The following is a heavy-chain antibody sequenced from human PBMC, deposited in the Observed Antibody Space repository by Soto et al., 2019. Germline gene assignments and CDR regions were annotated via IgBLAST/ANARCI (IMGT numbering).Heavy chain of an antibody. CDR2: IFHSGST. D-gene: IGHD3-3*01. CDR3: TRGDFWSGSDY. CDR1: GDSISNNYW. V-gene: IGHV4-4*02. J-gene: IGHJ4*02. Sequence: SLTCDVSGDSISNNYWWTWVRQFPGEGLQWIGEIFHSGSTNYNPPLKNRVNISVDKSNNRFSLMLRSVTAADTAVYYCTRGDFWSGSDYWGQGIQVTVSS.